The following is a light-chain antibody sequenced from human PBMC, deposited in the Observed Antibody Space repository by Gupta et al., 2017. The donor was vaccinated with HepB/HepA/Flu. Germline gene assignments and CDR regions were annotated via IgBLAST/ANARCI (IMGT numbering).Light chain of an antibody. CDR3: FSYAGNNNWV. CDR2: DVT. Sequence: QSALTQPPSASRSPGQSVTISCTGTDSVSWYQQHPGKAPKLLIYDVTKRPSGVPDRFSGSKSGNTASLTVSGLQAEDEADYYCFSYAGNNNWVFGTGTKVTV. J-gene: IGLJ1*01. V-gene: IGLV2-8*02. CDR1: DSV.